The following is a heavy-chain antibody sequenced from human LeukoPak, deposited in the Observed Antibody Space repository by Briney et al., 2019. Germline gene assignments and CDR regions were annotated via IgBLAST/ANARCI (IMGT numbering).Heavy chain of an antibody. J-gene: IGHJ4*02. CDR3: ARVGGEYVVSDY. CDR2: ISTKSDYI. CDR1: GFTFMYYS. Sequence: PGGSLRLSCAGSGFTFMYYSMTWVRQAPGKGLELVSSISTKSDYIHYADSVKGRFTISRDNANNSVYLQMNSLTAEDTAVYYCARVGGEYVVSDYWGQGTLVAVSS. V-gene: IGHV3-21*01. D-gene: IGHD3-16*01.